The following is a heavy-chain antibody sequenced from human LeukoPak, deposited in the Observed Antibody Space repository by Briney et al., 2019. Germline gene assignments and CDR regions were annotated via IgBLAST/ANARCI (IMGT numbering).Heavy chain of an antibody. Sequence: GGSLRLSCAASGFSFSNYGMNWVRQAPGKGLEWVSGTTGNGATTYYADSVKGRFTISRDNSKNTLYLQMNSLRAEDTAVYYCAKDHSSSWYYYYYYMDVWGKGTTVTVSS. V-gene: IGHV3-23*01. CDR3: AKDHSSSWYYYYYYMDV. CDR1: GFSFSNYG. CDR2: TTGNGATT. J-gene: IGHJ6*03. D-gene: IGHD6-13*01.